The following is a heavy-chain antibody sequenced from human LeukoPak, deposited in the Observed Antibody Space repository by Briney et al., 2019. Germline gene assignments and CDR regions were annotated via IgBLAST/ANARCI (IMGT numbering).Heavy chain of an antibody. J-gene: IGHJ4*02. CDR3: ARVLFYWLHQLDY. CDR1: GYTFTGYY. CDR2: INPNSGGT. Sequence: VASVKVSCKASGYTFTGYYMHWVRQAPGQGLEWMGWINPNSGGTNYAQKFQGRVTMTRDTSISTAYMELSRLRSDDTAVYYCARVLFYWLHQLDYWGQGTLVTVSS. V-gene: IGHV1-2*02. D-gene: IGHD2-8*02.